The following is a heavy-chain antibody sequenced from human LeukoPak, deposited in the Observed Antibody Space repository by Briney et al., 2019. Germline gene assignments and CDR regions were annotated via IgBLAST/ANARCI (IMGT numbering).Heavy chain of an antibody. D-gene: IGHD4-11*01. CDR3: ASLPHTVTIPNWFDP. Sequence: KPSETLSLTCTVSGGSISSSSYYWGWIRQPPGKGLEWIGSIYYSGSTYYNPSLKSRVTISVDTSKNQFSLKLSSVTAADTAVYYCASLPHTVTIPNWFDPWGQGTLVTVSS. CDR2: IYYSGST. J-gene: IGHJ5*02. CDR1: GGSISSSSYY. V-gene: IGHV4-39*07.